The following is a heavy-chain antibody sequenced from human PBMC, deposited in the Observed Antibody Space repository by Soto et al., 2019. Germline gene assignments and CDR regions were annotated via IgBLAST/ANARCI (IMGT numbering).Heavy chain of an antibody. D-gene: IGHD6-13*01. CDR2: IKQDGSET. J-gene: IGHJ6*02. CDR1: GFTFSNYW. CDR3: ARDQIAAGGITAYNYYYHGMDV. Sequence: PGGSLRLSCAASGFTFSNYWMSWVRQAPGKGLEWVANIKQDGSETKYVDSVKGRFTISRDNAKNSLYLQMNSLRAEDRAVYYCARDQIAAGGITAYNYYYHGMDVWGQGTTVTVSS. V-gene: IGHV3-7*01.